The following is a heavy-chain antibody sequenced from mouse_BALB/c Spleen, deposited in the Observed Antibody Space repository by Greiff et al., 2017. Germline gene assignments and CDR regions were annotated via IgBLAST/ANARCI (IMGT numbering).Heavy chain of an antibody. Sequence: EVMLVESGGGLVKPGGSLKLSCAASGFTFSSYAMSWVRQTPEKRLEWVAFISSCGSTYYPDSVKGRFTISRDNARNILYLQMSSLRSEDTAMYYCARGDYGNYVLFAYWGQGTLVTVSA. V-gene: IGHV5-6-5*01. D-gene: IGHD2-1*01. CDR2: ISSCGST. J-gene: IGHJ3*01. CDR3: ARGDYGNYVLFAY. CDR1: GFTFSSYA.